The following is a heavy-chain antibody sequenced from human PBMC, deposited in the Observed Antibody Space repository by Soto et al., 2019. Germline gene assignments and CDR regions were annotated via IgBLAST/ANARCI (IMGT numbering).Heavy chain of an antibody. Sequence: SETLSLTCTVSGGSISTYGWTWIRQPPGKGLEWIGYIYYSGSTNYNPSLKSRVTISEDTSKKQFSLKLNSVTAADTAVYYCARGGGYSNPYNFDYWGQGTLVTVSS. J-gene: IGHJ4*02. CDR3: ARGGGYSNPYNFDY. D-gene: IGHD5-18*01. CDR2: IYYSGST. V-gene: IGHV4-59*01. CDR1: GGSISTYG.